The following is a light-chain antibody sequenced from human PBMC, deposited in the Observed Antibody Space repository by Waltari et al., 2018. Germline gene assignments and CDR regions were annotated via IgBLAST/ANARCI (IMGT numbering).Light chain of an antibody. CDR2: GAS. CDR1: QSVLYSSNNKNY. J-gene: IGKJ3*01. CDR3: QQYYSTPFT. V-gene: IGKV4-1*01. Sequence: DIVMTQSPDSLAVSLGERATINCKSSQSVLYSSNNKNYLAWYQQKPGQPPKLLIYGASTRESGVPDRFSGSGSGTDFTLTISSLQAEDVAVYYCQQYYSTPFTFGPGTKVDI.